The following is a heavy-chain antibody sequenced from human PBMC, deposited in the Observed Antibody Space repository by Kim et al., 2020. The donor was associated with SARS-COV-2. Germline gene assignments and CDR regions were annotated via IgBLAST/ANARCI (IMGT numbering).Heavy chain of an antibody. V-gene: IGHV3-64D*06. Sequence: GGSLRLSCLASGSTFTNYSMHWVRQAPGKGLEYVSAINSNGGSTYYADSVKGRFTISRDNSKNTLYLQMNSLRTQDTAVYFCVSRYCTTTACYDDYWGQGTLVTVSS. CDR1: GSTFTNYS. CDR3: VSRYCTTTACYDDY. CDR2: INSNGGST. D-gene: IGHD2-2*01. J-gene: IGHJ4*02.